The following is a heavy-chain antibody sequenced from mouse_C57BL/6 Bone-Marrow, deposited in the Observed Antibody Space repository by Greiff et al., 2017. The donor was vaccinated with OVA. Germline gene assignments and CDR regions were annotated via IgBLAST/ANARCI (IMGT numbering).Heavy chain of an antibody. Sequence: EVQLVESGGGLVKPGGSLKLSCAASGFTFSSYAMSWVRQTPEKRLEWVATISDGGSYTYYPDNVKGRFTISRDNAKNNLYLQMSHLKSEDTAMYYCARERDYYGSSYPYYFDYWGQGTTLTVSS. D-gene: IGHD1-1*01. CDR1: GFTFSSYA. CDR2: ISDGGSYT. V-gene: IGHV5-4*01. CDR3: ARERDYYGSSYPYYFDY. J-gene: IGHJ2*01.